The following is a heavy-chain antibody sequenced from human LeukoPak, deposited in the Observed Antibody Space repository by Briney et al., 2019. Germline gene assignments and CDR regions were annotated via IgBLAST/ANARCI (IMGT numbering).Heavy chain of an antibody. Sequence: GGSLRLSCAASGFTFSSYWMHWVRQAPGKGLEWVSVIYSGGSTYYADSVKGRFTISRDNSKNTLYLQMNSLRAEDTAVYYCARDQGCSSTSCRWGQGTLVTVSS. V-gene: IGHV3-66*01. CDR3: ARDQGCSSTSCR. D-gene: IGHD2-2*01. J-gene: IGHJ4*02. CDR1: GFTFSSYW. CDR2: IYSGGST.